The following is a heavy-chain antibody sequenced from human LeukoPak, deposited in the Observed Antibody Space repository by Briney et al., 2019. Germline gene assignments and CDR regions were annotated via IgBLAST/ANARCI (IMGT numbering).Heavy chain of an antibody. V-gene: IGHV4-39*07. Sequence: SETLSFTCTVPGGSISGYNYYWGWIRQPPGKGLEWIGSSHYSGSTSYTPSLKSRVTISVDTSMNQFSLKLTSVTAADTAVYYCARVAAPTYYFYYYMDVWGKGTTVTVSS. D-gene: IGHD4-11*01. CDR3: ARVAAPTYYFYYYMDV. CDR1: GGSISGYNYY. CDR2: SHYSGST. J-gene: IGHJ6*03.